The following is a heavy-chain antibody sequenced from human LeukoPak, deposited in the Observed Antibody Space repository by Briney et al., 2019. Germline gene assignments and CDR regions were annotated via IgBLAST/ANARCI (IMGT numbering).Heavy chain of an antibody. CDR1: RFTFSSYA. CDR3: AKSRSGSANWALQIFDN. Sequence: PGGSLRLSCAASRFTFSSYAMHWVRQAPGKGLEWVAIILYDGSNKYYADSVKGRFTISRDNSKNTLYLQMNSLRAEDTAVYFCAKSRSGSANWALQIFDNWGQGTLVTVSS. V-gene: IGHV3-30-3*02. D-gene: IGHD1-1*01. CDR2: ILYDGSNK. J-gene: IGHJ4*02.